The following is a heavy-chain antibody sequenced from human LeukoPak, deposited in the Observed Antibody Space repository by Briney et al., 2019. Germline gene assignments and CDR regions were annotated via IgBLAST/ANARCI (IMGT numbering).Heavy chain of an antibody. Sequence: SETLSLTCTVSGGSISSYYWSWIRQPPGKGLKWIGYIYYSGSTNYNPSLKSRVTISVDTSKNQFSLKLNSVTAADTAVYYCARSGEDYFDYWGQGTLVTVSS. V-gene: IGHV4-59*08. CDR1: GGSISSYY. J-gene: IGHJ4*02. D-gene: IGHD3-10*01. CDR2: IYYSGST. CDR3: ARSGEDYFDY.